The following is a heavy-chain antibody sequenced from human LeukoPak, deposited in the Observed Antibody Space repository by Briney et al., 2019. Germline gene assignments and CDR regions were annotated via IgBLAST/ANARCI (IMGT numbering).Heavy chain of an antibody. D-gene: IGHD2/OR15-2a*01. Sequence: GGSLRLSCAASGFIFNSYALYWVRRAPGKGLEWVALISYDGGYKDYSDSVKGRFTISRDNSKNTLYLQMNRLRTDDTAVYYCARDLFRGRPGPPSCMDVWGKGTTVTVSS. J-gene: IGHJ6*03. V-gene: IGHV3-30*04. CDR3: ARDLFRGRPGPPSCMDV. CDR1: GFIFNSYA. CDR2: ISYDGGYK.